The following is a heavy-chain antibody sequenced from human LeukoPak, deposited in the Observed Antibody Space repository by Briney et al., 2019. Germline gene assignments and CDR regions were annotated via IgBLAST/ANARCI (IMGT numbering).Heavy chain of an antibody. CDR1: GSSFTRNA. D-gene: IGHD2-2*01. J-gene: IGHJ6*03. V-gene: IGHV1-3*03. CDR2: INAANGKT. CDR3: ARDRFCSGSSCNVLNYYMDV. Sequence: GASVKVSCKASGSSFTRNAIHWVRQAPGHRLEWRGWINAANGKTKYSQVFQGRVAITRDTSAGTAFMEVISLRYDDMTVYYCARDRFCSGSSCNVLNYYMDVWGKGTTVIVSS.